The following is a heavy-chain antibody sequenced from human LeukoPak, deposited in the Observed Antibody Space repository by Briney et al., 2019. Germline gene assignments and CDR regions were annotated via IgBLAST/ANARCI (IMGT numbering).Heavy chain of an antibody. J-gene: IGHJ4*02. CDR1: GFTFSRYW. V-gene: IGHV3-7*01. CDR2: LKPDGSAT. D-gene: IGHD1-1*01. CDR3: AKPPTGNVKFDS. Sequence: GGSLRLSCAASGFTFSRYWMTWFRQAPGKGPEWVAYLKPDGSATYYMDSVRGRFTISRDNAKNSLYLQMSSLRVEDTAIYYCAKPPTGNVKFDSWGQGTLVTVSS.